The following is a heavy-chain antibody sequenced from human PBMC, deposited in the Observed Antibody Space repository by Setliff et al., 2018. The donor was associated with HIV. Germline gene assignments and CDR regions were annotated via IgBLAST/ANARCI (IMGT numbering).Heavy chain of an antibody. D-gene: IGHD3-10*01. Sequence: PSETLSLTCTVSGGSISSSSYYWGWIRQPPGKGLEWIGSIFNDGRTYYNPSLKSRVTIPMDTSTNQFSLKLTSVTAADTAVYFCARARSNWFNTRPYYFEAWDQGTLVTVSS. V-gene: IGHV4-39*01. CDR1: GGSISSSSYY. CDR2: IFNDGRT. CDR3: ARARSNWFNTRPYYFEA. J-gene: IGHJ4*02.